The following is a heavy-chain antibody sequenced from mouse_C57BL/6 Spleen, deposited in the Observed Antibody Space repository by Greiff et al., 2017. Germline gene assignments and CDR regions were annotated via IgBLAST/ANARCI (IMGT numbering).Heavy chain of an antibody. D-gene: IGHD2-12*01. CDR2: ISDGGSYT. V-gene: IGHV5-4*01. CDR3: ARDYDYCGC. Sequence: DVKLVESGGGLVKPGGSLKLSCAASGFTFSSYAMSWVRQTPEKRLEWVATISDGGSYTYYTDNVKGRFTISRDNANNNLYLQMSHLKAEDTAMYYCARDYDYCGCRGQGTTLTVAT. J-gene: IGHJ2*01. CDR1: GFTFSSYA.